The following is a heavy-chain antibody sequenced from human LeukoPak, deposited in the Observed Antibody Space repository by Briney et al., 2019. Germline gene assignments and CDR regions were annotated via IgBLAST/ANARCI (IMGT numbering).Heavy chain of an antibody. CDR3: QAEQF. CDR1: GGSISSYY. CDR2: IYYSGST. J-gene: IGHJ4*02. V-gene: IGHV4-59*01. D-gene: IGHD1-14*01. Sequence: SETLSLTCTVSGGSISSYYWSWIRQPPGKGLEWIGYIYYSGSTNYNPSLKSRVTISVDTSKNQFSLKLSSVTAADTAVYYCQAEQFWGQGTLVTVSS.